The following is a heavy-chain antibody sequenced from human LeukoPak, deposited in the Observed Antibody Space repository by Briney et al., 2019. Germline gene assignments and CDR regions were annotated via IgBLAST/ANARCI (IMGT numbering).Heavy chain of an antibody. Sequence: GGSLTLSCAVSGFTFSSYNMIWVRQAPGKGLEWVSYISSSSSYIYYADSLKGRFTISGDNSKNTLYLQMSSLRAEDTAVYYCAKDRAAIFGVVYFDYWGQGTLVTVSS. CDR1: GFTFSSYN. V-gene: IGHV3-21*04. CDR3: AKDRAAIFGVVYFDY. J-gene: IGHJ4*02. D-gene: IGHD3-3*01. CDR2: ISSSSSYI.